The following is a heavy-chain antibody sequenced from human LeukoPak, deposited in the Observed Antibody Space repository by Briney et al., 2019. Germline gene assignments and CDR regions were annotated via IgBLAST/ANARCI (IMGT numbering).Heavy chain of an antibody. Sequence: GGSLRLSCAASGFTFSGSAMHWVRQASGKGLEWVGRIRSKANSYATAYAASVKGRFTISRDDSKNTAYLQMNSLKTEDTAVYYCTSQSGIAVAGQDAFDIWGQGTMVTVSS. CDR3: TSQSGIAVAGQDAFDI. V-gene: IGHV3-73*01. J-gene: IGHJ3*02. D-gene: IGHD6-19*01. CDR2: IRSKANSYAT. CDR1: GFTFSGSA.